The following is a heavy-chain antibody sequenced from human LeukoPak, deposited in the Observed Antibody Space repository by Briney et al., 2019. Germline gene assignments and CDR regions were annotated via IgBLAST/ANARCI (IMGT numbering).Heavy chain of an antibody. J-gene: IGHJ4*02. CDR2: ISSSGSTI. V-gene: IGHV3-11*01. Sequence: GGSLRLFCAASGFTFSDYYMSWIRQAPGKGLEWVSYISSSGSTIYHADSVKGRSTISRDNAKNSLYLQMNSLRAEDTAVYYCASPDSVAGHNFDYWGQGTLVTVSS. CDR3: ASPDSVAGHNFDY. CDR1: GFTFSDYY. D-gene: IGHD6-19*01.